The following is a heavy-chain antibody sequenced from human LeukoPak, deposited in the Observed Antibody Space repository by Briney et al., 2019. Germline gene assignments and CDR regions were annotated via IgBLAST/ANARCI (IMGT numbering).Heavy chain of an antibody. CDR2: IFYNGGP. CDR1: GDSITNSNYY. CDR3: ARTYCGGDCRGYYYHYYMDV. Sequence: SETLSLTCTASGDSITNSNYYWGWVRQSPGRGLEWLGNIFYNGGPYYNPSFKSRVTISVDRSKNQFSLKLRSVTAADTAVYYCARTYCGGDCRGYYYHYYMDVWGKGTTVTISS. J-gene: IGHJ6*03. D-gene: IGHD2-21*02. V-gene: IGHV4-39*07.